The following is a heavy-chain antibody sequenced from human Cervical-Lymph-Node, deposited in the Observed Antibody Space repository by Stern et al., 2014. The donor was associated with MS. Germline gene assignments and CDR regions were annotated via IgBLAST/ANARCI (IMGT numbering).Heavy chain of an antibody. CDR1: GDSIGSGAYY. D-gene: IGHD3-3*01. J-gene: IGHJ2*01. Sequence: QLQLQESGPRLVKPSQTLSLTCTVSGDSIGSGAYYWSWVRQHPGKGLEWIGHIYYRGTTDYNPSLESRVTMSVDTSSNQFSLNLMSVTAADTAVYYCARQNYDFWDGSSRPFGHFDLWGRGTLVSVSS. CDR2: IYYRGTT. CDR3: ARQNYDFWDGSSRPFGHFDL. V-gene: IGHV4-31*03.